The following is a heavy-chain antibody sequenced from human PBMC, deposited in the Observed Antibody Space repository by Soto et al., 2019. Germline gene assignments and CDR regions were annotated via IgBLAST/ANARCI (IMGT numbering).Heavy chain of an antibody. CDR3: ARIPVDTAMVRDY. J-gene: IGHJ4*02. D-gene: IGHD5-18*01. Sequence: QVQLVQSGAEVKKPGSSVKVSCKASGGTFSSYTISWVRQAPGQGLEWMGRIIPILGIANYAQKFQGRVTITADKSTSTAYMELSSLRSEDTAVYYCARIPVDTAMVRDYWGQGPLVAVSS. CDR2: IIPILGIA. V-gene: IGHV1-69*02. CDR1: GGTFSSYT.